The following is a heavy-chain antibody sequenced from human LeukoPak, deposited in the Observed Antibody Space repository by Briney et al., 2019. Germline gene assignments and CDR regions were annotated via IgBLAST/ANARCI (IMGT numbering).Heavy chain of an antibody. CDR1: GGSSSGYY. CDR2: INHSGST. Sequence: SETLSLTCAVYGGSSSGYYWSWIRQPPGKGLEWIGEINHSGSTNYNPSLKSRVTISVDTSKNQFSLKPSSVTAADTAVYYCARGRISVYSSSWYKYWGQGTLVTVSS. CDR3: ARGRISVYSSSWYKY. V-gene: IGHV4-34*01. D-gene: IGHD6-13*01. J-gene: IGHJ4*02.